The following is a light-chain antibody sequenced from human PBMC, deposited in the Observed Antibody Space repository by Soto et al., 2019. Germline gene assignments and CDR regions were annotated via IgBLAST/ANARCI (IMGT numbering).Light chain of an antibody. J-gene: IGKJ5*01. Sequence: EIVMTQSPATLSVSPGERATLSCRASQSVSSNLAWYQQKPGQAPRLLIYDAATRDTGIPARFSCSGSGTEFTLTISSMKSEALAVSYCQQYNNWPPITFGQGTRLEIK. CDR3: QQYNNWPPIT. CDR2: DAA. V-gene: IGKV3-15*01. CDR1: QSVSSN.